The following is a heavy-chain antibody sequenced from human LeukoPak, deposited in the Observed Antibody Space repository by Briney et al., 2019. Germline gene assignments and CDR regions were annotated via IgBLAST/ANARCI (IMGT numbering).Heavy chain of an antibody. J-gene: IGHJ4*02. CDR1: GFTLSGSA. CDR3: ARDKDYAFDY. CDR2: IRTDSSTM. Sequence: GGSLKLSCAASGFTLSGSAMHWVRQAPGKGLEWVSHIRTDSSTMFYSDSVKGRFTIYRDNARNSLYLQMSSLRDEDTAVYYCARDKDYAFDYWGQGTLVTVSS. D-gene: IGHD3-16*01. V-gene: IGHV3-48*02.